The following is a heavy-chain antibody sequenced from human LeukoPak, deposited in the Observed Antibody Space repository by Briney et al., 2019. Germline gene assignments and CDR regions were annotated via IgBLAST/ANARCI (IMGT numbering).Heavy chain of an antibody. CDR3: ARRLVHSSGYYPGR. V-gene: IGHV1-46*01. CDR2: INPSGGST. D-gene: IGHD3-22*01. Sequence: ASVKVSCKASGYTFTSYYMHWVRQAPGQGLEWMGIINPSGGSTSYAQKFQGRVTISVDTSKNQFSLKLSSVTAADTAVYYCARRLVHSSGYYPGRWGQGTLVTVSS. CDR1: GYTFTSYY. J-gene: IGHJ4*02.